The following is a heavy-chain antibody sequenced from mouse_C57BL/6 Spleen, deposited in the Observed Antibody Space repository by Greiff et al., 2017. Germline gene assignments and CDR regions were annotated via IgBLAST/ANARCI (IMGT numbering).Heavy chain of an antibody. CDR1: GYTFTSYW. D-gene: IGHD2-5*01. CDR2: INPSSSYT. V-gene: IGHV1-7*01. CDR3: ARGGSNYVSRYWYFDV. Sequence: QVQLKQSGAELAKPGASVTLSCKASGYTFTSYWMHWVKQRPGKGLAWIGYINPSSSYTKYNQKFKAKATLTADKSSSTAYMQLSSLTYEDSAVYYGARGGSNYVSRYWYFDVWGTGTTVTAAS. J-gene: IGHJ1*03.